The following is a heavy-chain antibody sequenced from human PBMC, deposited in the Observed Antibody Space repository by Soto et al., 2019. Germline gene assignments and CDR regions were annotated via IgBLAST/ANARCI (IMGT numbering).Heavy chain of an antibody. CDR3: ARDTPYYDFWSGYDDRYYYGMDV. D-gene: IGHD3-3*01. J-gene: IGHJ6*02. Sequence: PGGSLRLSCAASGFTFSSYSMNWVRQAPGKGLEWVSSISSSSSYIYYADSVKGRFTISRDNAKNSLYLQMNSLRAEDTAVYYCARDTPYYDFWSGYDDRYYYGMDVWGQGTTVTVSS. CDR1: GFTFSSYS. V-gene: IGHV3-21*01. CDR2: ISSSSSYI.